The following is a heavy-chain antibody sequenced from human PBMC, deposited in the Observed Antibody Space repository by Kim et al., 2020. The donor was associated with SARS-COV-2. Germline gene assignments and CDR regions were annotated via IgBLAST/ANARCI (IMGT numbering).Heavy chain of an antibody. V-gene: IGHV4-59*08. J-gene: IGHJ3*02. CDR1: GGSISTYY. Sequence: SETLSLTCTVSGGSISTYYWSWIRQPPGKGLEWIGYMFDSGSTNYNPSLESRVTISVDTSKNQFSLKLNSVTAADTAVYYCARRGLGMVFFGFDIWGQGTMVTVSS. CDR2: MFDSGST. D-gene: IGHD3-10*01. CDR3: ARRGLGMVFFGFDI.